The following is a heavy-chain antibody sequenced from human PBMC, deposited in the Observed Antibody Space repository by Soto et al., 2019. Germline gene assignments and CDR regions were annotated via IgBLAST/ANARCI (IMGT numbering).Heavy chain of an antibody. CDR1: GGTFSTYT. V-gene: IGHV1-69*06. CDR3: ARGLECRGYCLDKPTWFGP. Sequence: AASLKVSCKASGGTFSTYTFSWVRQAPGQGLEWMGRIIPIFGTPYYAQKFQGRVTITADKSTSTVYMELSSLGSDDTAVYFCARGLECRGYCLDKPTWFGPWGQGTLVTVSS. J-gene: IGHJ5*02. D-gene: IGHD2-15*01. CDR2: IIPIFGTP.